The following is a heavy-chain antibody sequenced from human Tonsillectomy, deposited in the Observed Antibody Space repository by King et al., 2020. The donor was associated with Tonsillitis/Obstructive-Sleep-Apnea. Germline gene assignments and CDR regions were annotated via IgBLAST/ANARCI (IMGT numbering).Heavy chain of an antibody. Sequence: VQLVESGGGKIQPGGSLRLSCEASGFAVSDYYMNWVRQAPGKGLEWVSVLYSGGSTYYADSVKGRFTVSRDHSRNTLFLQLNSLRVNATAVYFCARAEVPVVIDSWGQGILVTVSS. J-gene: IGHJ4*02. CDR2: LYSGGST. V-gene: IGHV3-53*01. D-gene: IGHD3-10*01. CDR1: GFAVSDYY. CDR3: ARAEVPVVIDS.